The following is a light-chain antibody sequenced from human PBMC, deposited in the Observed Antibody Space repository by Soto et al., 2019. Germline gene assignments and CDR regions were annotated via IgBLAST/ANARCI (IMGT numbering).Light chain of an antibody. CDR1: SSDVGGYEY. Sequence: QSVLTQPRSVSGSPGRSVTISCTGTSSDVGGYEYVSWYQQHPGKAPKLMIYDVSKRPSGVPDRFSGSKSGNTASLTISGLQAEDEADYYCCSYAGSYTFVFGTGTKVTVL. J-gene: IGLJ1*01. CDR3: CSYAGSYTFV. CDR2: DVS. V-gene: IGLV2-11*01.